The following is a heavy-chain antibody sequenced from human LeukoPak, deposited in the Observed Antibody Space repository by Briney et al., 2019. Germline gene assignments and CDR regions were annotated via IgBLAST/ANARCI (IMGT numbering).Heavy chain of an antibody. CDR2: ISPTGST. J-gene: IGHJ3*02. CDR3: ARGQQWLVGGAFDI. CDR1: GGSVSSYY. V-gene: IGHV4-4*07. Sequence: KPSETLSLTCTVSGGSVSSYYWSWIRQPAGKGLEWIGRISPTGSTNYSPSLKSRVTMSGDTSKNQFSLKLSSVTAADTAVYYCARGQQWLVGGAFDIWGQGTMVTVSS. D-gene: IGHD6-19*01.